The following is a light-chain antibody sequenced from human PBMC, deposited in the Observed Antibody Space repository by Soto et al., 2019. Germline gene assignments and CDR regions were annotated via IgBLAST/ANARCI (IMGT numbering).Light chain of an antibody. CDR3: QQRRNWPTT. J-gene: IGKJ5*01. V-gene: IGKV3-15*01. CDR2: EAS. CDR1: QSVDID. Sequence: EIVLTQSPVTLSASPGERVTLSCKASQSVDIDLAWYQQKRGQAPRLVISEASTRASDIPSRFSGSGSGTDFALTISSLQSEDFAVYYCQQRRNWPTTFGQGTRLEIK.